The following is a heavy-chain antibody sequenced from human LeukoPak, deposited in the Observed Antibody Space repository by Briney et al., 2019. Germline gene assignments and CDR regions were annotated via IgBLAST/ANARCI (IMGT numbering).Heavy chain of an antibody. Sequence: GASVKVSCRASGYSFTIYYMHWVRQAPGQGLEWMGIINPSGGDTTYAQKFQGRVTMTRDTSTSTIYMELSSLGSEDTAVYYCARGKSDLGYWGQGTLVTVSS. CDR3: ARGKSDLGY. CDR2: INPSGGDT. J-gene: IGHJ4*02. CDR1: GYSFTIYY. V-gene: IGHV1-46*01.